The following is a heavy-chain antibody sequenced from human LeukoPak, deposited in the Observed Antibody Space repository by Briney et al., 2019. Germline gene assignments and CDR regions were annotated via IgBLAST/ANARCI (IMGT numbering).Heavy chain of an antibody. CDR2: LNPNSGNT. CDR3: ARGVNTYLWFGGDYMDV. CDR1: GYTFTSYD. V-gene: IGHV1-8*03. D-gene: IGHD3-16*01. J-gene: IGHJ6*03. Sequence: ASVKVSCKASGYTFTSYDINWVRQATGQGLEWMGWLNPNSGNTGYAQKFQGRVTITRNTSISTAYMELSSLRSEDTAVYYCARGVNTYLWFGGDYMDVWGKGSTVTVSS.